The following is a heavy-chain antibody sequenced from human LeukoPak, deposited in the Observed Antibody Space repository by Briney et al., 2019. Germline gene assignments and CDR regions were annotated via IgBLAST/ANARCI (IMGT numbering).Heavy chain of an antibody. D-gene: IGHD3-22*01. V-gene: IGHV3-23*01. CDR3: AKHYYDSSGYIGEAFDT. J-gene: IGHJ3*02. CDR2: ISGSGGST. Sequence: GGSLRLSCAASGFTFSSYAMSWVRQAPGKGLEWVSAISGSGGSTYYADSVKGRFTISRDNSKNTLYLQMNSLRAEDTAVYYCAKHYYDSSGYIGEAFDTWGQGTMVTVSS. CDR1: GFTFSSYA.